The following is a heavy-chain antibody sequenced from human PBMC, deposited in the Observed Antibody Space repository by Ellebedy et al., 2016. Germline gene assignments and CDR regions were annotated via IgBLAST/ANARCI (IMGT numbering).Heavy chain of an antibody. CDR1: GFTFDDYA. J-gene: IGHJ3*02. CDR2: ISWNSGSI. CDR3: AKRHAAFDI. V-gene: IGHV3-9*01. Sequence: GGSLRLXXAASGFTFDDYAMHWVRQAPGKGLEWVSGISWNSGSIGYADSVKGRFTISRDNAKNSLYLQMNSLRAEDTALYYCAKRHAAFDIWGQGTMVTVSS.